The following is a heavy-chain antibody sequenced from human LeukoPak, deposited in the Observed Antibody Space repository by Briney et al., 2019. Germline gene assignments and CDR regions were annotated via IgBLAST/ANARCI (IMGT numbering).Heavy chain of an antibody. J-gene: IGHJ4*02. D-gene: IGHD3-10*01. CDR3: ARDGLGIDY. CDR1: GFIFSNYN. Sequence: GGSLRLSCAASGFIFSNYNMNWVRQAPGKGLEWVSSISSGSGYIHYADSVKGRFTISRDNAKKSLYLQMNSLRAEDTAVYYCARDGLGIDYWGQGTLVTVSS. CDR2: ISSGSGYI. V-gene: IGHV3-21*01.